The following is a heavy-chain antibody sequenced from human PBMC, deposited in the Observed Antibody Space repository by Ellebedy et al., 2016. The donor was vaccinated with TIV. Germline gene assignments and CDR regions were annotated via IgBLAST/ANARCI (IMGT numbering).Heavy chain of an antibody. CDR3: ARGGTSSGYSSDLAY. D-gene: IGHD3-22*01. J-gene: IGHJ4*02. V-gene: IGHV3-33*01. CDR1: GFTFSRYG. CDR2: IWFDGSNK. Sequence: GESLKISCAASGFTFSRYGMHWVRQAPGKGLEWVALIWFDGSNKYYADSVKGRFTVSRDASKNTLYIQLSSLRVEDTAVYYCARGGTSSGYSSDLAYWGQGTLVTVS.